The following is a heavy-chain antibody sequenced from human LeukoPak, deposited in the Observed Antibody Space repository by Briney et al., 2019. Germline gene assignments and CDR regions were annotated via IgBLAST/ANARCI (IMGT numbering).Heavy chain of an antibody. CDR1: GFTFSSFA. J-gene: IGHJ4*02. V-gene: IGHV3-48*03. D-gene: IGHD1-26*01. Sequence: PGGSLRLFCAASGFTFSSFALTWVRQAPGKGLEWVSYISSSGNTIYYADSVKGRFTISRDSAKNSLYLQMNSLRVEDTAVYYCARVLGGTYYVFDYWGQGTLVTVSS. CDR2: ISSSGNTI. CDR3: ARVLGGTYYVFDY.